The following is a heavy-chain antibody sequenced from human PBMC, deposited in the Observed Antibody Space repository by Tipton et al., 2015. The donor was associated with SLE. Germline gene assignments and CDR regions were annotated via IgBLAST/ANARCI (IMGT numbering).Heavy chain of an antibody. D-gene: IGHD3-10*01. V-gene: IGHV4-59*11. CDR3: ASPSSGSYISFDY. J-gene: IGHJ4*02. Sequence: TLSLTCTVSGVSISSHHWSWIRQPPGKGLEWIGYLYYSGSTNSNPSLKSRVTISIDTSENQFSLKLSSVTAADTAVYYCASPSSGSYISFDYWGQGTLVTVSS. CDR2: LYYSGST. CDR1: GVSISSHH.